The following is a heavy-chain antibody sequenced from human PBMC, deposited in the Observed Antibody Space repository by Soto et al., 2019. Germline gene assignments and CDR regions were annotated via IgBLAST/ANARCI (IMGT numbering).Heavy chain of an antibody. D-gene: IGHD3-9*01. V-gene: IGHV4-59*01. Sequence: SETLSLTCTVSGCSISSYYWSWIRQPPGKGLEWIGYIYYSRNTNYNPSLKSRVTISVDTPKNQFSLKLSSVTAADTAVYYCARGYFDILTGYYIDYWGQGTLVTVSS. CDR2: IYYSRNT. CDR3: ARGYFDILTGYYIDY. CDR1: GCSISSYY. J-gene: IGHJ4*02.